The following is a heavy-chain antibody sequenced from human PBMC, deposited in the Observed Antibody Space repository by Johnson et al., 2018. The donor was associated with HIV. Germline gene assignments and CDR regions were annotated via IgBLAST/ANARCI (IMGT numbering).Heavy chain of an antibody. CDR3: AKDMRIAARPAVGAFDI. V-gene: IGHV3-30*18. J-gene: IGHJ3*02. D-gene: IGHD6-6*01. CDR1: GFTFSSYV. CDR2: ISHDGNNK. Sequence: QVQLVESGGGLVQPGRSLRVSCAASGFTFSSYVMHWVRQAPGKGLEWVTIISHDGNNKYYVDSVKGRFTISRDNAKNSLYLQMNSLRAEDTALYYCAKDMRIAARPAVGAFDIWGQGTMVTVSS.